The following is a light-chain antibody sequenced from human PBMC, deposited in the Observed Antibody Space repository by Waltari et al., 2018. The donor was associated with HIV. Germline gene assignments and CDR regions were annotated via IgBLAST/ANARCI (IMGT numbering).Light chain of an antibody. CDR3: QQYGSSPLT. J-gene: IGKJ4*01. Sequence: EIVLTQSPGTLSLSPGERVTLSCRASQSVTSSFLSWYQQKPGQAPRLLIYGASSRATGIPDRFSGGGSGTDFTLTISRLEPEDFAVYYCQQYGSSPLTFGGGPRWTS. CDR2: GAS. V-gene: IGKV3-20*01. CDR1: QSVTSSF.